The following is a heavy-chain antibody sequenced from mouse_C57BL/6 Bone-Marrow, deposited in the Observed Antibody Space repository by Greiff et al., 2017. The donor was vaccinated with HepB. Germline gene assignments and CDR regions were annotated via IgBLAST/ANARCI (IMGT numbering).Heavy chain of an antibody. CDR1: GFSLTSYG. Sequence: VMLVESGPGLVQPSQSLSITCTVSGFSLTSYGVHWVRQSPGKGLEWLGVIWSGGSTDYNAAFISRLSISKDNSKSQVFFKMNSLQADDTAIYYCANHYGSSSSWYFDVWGTGTTVTVSS. V-gene: IGHV2-2*01. CDR3: ANHYGSSSSWYFDV. J-gene: IGHJ1*03. CDR2: IWSGGST. D-gene: IGHD1-1*01.